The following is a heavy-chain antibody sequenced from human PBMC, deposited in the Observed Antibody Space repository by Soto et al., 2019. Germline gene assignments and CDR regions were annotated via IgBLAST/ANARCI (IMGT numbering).Heavy chain of an antibody. V-gene: IGHV4-59*08. CDR1: GGSISNYY. J-gene: IGHJ5*02. CDR3: ARHSSSTRGWFDP. Sequence: PSETLSLTCTVSGGSISNYYWIWIRQPPGKGLEWIGYLYYRGNTNYNPSLMSRVTIAVDTSKNQLSLKLTSVTAADTAVYYCARHSSSTRGWFDPWGQGTLVTVSS. D-gene: IGHD6-13*01. CDR2: LYYRGNT.